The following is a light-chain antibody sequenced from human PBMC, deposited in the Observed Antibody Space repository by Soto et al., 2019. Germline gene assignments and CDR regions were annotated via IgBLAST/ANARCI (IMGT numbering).Light chain of an antibody. CDR3: QHRNDWPLT. V-gene: IGKV3-11*01. Sequence: EIELTQSSATLSVSPGERATLSCRASQSVSSNLAWYQQKPGQAPRLLIYNAFSRATGIPARFSGSGSGTDFTLTISSLEPEDSAVYYCQHRNDWPLTFGGGTKVDIK. J-gene: IGKJ4*01. CDR2: NAF. CDR1: QSVSSN.